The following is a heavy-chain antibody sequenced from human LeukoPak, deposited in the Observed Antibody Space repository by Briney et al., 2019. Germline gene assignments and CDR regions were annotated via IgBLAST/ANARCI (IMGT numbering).Heavy chain of an antibody. CDR3: AGHSQDLYGSGSGFDY. D-gene: IGHD3-10*01. Sequence: GASVKVSCKASGYTFTGYYMHWVRQAPGQGLEWMGWINPNSGGTNYAQKFQGWVTMTRDTSISTAYMELSRLRSDDTAVYYCAGHSQDLYGSGSGFDYWGQGTLVTVSS. CDR2: INPNSGGT. J-gene: IGHJ4*02. CDR1: GYTFTGYY. V-gene: IGHV1-2*04.